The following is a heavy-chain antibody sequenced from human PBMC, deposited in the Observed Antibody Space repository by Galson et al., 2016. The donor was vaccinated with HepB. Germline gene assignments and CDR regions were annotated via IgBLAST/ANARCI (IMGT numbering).Heavy chain of an antibody. J-gene: IGHJ4*02. D-gene: IGHD1-1*01. V-gene: IGHV3-23*01. CDR2: LSASGGAN. CDR3: AKGRTGTTGPVEY. Sequence: SLRLSCAASGFTSNTYAMSWVRQAPGKGLEWVSTLSASGGANYYSDSVKSRFTISRDNSKNTLYLQMNSLRDEDTAVYYCAKGRTGTTGPVEYWGQGTLVTVSS. CDR1: GFTSNTYA.